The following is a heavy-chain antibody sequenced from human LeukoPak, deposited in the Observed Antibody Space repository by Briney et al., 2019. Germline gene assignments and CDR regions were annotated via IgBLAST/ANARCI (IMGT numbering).Heavy chain of an antibody. J-gene: IGHJ4*02. V-gene: IGHV1-69*13. CDR3: ARAARIGLELRTYFDY. Sequence: SVKVSCKASGGTFISYAISWVRQAPGQGLEWMGGVIPIFGTANYAQKFQGRVTITADESTSTAYMELSSLRSEDTAVYYCARAARIGLELRTYFDYWGQGTLVTVSS. CDR2: VIPIFGTA. D-gene: IGHD1-7*01. CDR1: GGTFISYA.